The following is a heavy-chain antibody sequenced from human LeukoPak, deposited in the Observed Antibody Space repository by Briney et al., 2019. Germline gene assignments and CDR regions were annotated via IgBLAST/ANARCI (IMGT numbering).Heavy chain of an antibody. J-gene: IGHJ4*02. CDR1: GGSFSGYY. CDR3: ARIREDSSGYYYIDY. D-gene: IGHD3-22*01. CDR2: INHSGST. V-gene: IGHV4-34*01. Sequence: PSETLSLTCAVYGGSFSGYYWSWIRQPPGKGLEWIGEINHSGSTNYNPSLKSRVTISVDTSKNQFSLKLSSVTAADTAVYYCARIREDSSGYYYIDYWGQGTLVTVSS.